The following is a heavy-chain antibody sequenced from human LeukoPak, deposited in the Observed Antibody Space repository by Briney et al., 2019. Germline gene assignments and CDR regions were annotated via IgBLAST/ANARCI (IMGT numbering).Heavy chain of an antibody. V-gene: IGHV3-30*02. J-gene: IGHJ4*02. CDR3: ARDRRDGGYDCFDY. Sequence: GGSLRLSCAASGFTFSSYGMHWVRQAPGKGLEWVAFIRYDGGNKYFADSVKGRFTISRDNSKNSLCLQMNSLRAEDTAVYYCARDRRDGGYDCFDYWGQGTLVTVSS. CDR1: GFTFSSYG. D-gene: IGHD5-12*01. CDR2: IRYDGGNK.